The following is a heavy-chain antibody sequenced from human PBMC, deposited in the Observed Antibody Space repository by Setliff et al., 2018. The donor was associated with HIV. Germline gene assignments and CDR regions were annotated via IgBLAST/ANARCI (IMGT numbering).Heavy chain of an antibody. D-gene: IGHD3-22*01. V-gene: IGHV4-59*01. CDR2: ISYTGTT. CDR1: GGSISNYY. Sequence: SETLSLTCTVSGGSISNYYWSWIRQPPGKGLEWIGYISYTGTTKYNPSLKSRVTISVDTSKNQFSVRLSSVSAADTAVYYCAVHYYDSSGYDYWGQGTLVTVSS. J-gene: IGHJ4*02. CDR3: AVHYYDSSGYDY.